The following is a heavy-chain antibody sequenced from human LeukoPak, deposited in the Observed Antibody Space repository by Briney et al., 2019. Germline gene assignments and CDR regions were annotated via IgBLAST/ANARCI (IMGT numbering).Heavy chain of an antibody. D-gene: IGHD1-26*01. CDR2: FSCSRCNI. V-gene: IGHV3-21*01. J-gene: IGHJ6*02. Sequence: GVSLRLSCAASGFTFSSYSMNWVRQAPGKGLEGVASFSCSRCNILYADSVKGRFTISRDNAEHSLYLQMHSLRAEDTAVYYCARAYSGSFPDGYGMDVWGQGTTVTVSS. CDR3: ARAYSGSFPDGYGMDV. CDR1: GFTFSSYS.